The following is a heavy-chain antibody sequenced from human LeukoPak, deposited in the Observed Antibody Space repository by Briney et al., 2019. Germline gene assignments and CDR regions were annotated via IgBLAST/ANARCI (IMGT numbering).Heavy chain of an antibody. CDR1: GGTFSSYA. D-gene: IGHD3-10*01. J-gene: IGHJ5*02. Sequence: SVKVSCKASGGTFSSYAISWVRQAPGQGLEWMGRIIPILGIANYAQKFQGRVTITADKSTSTAYMELSSLRSEDTAVYYCARGDYYGSGSYYKNWFDPWGQGTLVTVSS. V-gene: IGHV1-69*04. CDR2: IIPILGIA. CDR3: ARGDYYGSGSYYKNWFDP.